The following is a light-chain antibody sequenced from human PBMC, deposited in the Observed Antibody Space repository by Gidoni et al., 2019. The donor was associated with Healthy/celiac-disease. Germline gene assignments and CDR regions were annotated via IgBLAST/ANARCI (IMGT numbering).Light chain of an antibody. J-gene: IGKJ1*01. CDR1: QSVLYSSNNKNY. V-gene: IGKV4-1*01. CDR3: QQYYSTRT. Sequence: DIVMTQSPDSLAVSLGDRATINCKSSQSVLYSSNNKNYLAWYQQKPGQPPKLLIYWASTRESGVPDRFSGSGSWTDFTLTLRSLQAEDVAVYYCQQYYSTRTFGQGTKVEIK. CDR2: WAS.